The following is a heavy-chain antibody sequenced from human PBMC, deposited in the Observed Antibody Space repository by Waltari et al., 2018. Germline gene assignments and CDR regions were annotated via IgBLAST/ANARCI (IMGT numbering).Heavy chain of an antibody. J-gene: IGHJ5*02. CDR1: GYSFTNFG. Sequence: QVQLVQSGPEVKRPGASVKVSCKASGYSFTNFGISWVRQAPGQGIEWMGWISPYNDNTNYAQSLQGRVTMTTDTDTNTAYLELRSLNSDDTAVYFCARVRDIVLVVGSTQKRNEFDAWGQGTLVTVSS. V-gene: IGHV1-18*01. D-gene: IGHD2-8*02. CDR2: ISPYNDNT. CDR3: ARVRDIVLVVGSTQKRNEFDA.